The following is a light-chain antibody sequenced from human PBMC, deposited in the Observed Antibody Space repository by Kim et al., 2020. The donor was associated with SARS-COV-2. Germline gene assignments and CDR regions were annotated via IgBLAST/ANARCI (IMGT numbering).Light chain of an antibody. J-gene: IGKJ3*01. CDR1: QDNWHY. CDR2: GAT. CDR3: QKYNSAPFS. Sequence: SASLRNIGTLTCRGGQDNWHYLGLYQQTPRKAPKLLIYGATTFQPRVPSRFSGRGSGTSFTLTIGSLQPEDVGTYYCQKYNSAPFSFGPGTKVDIK. V-gene: IGKV1-27*01.